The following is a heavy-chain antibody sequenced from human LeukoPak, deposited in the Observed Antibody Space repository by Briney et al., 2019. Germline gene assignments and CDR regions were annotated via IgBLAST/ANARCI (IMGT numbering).Heavy chain of an antibody. V-gene: IGHV1-69*04. D-gene: IGHD3-22*01. CDR1: GGTFSSYA. CDR3: TRDPGYYDSSGYSI. J-gene: IGHJ4*02. CDR2: IIPILGTA. Sequence: ASVKVSCKASGGTFSSYAISWVRQAPGQGLEWMGKIIPILGTAKYAQKFQGRVTITADKSTSTAYMELSSLRSEDTAVYFCTRDPGYYDSSGYSIWGQGTLVTVSS.